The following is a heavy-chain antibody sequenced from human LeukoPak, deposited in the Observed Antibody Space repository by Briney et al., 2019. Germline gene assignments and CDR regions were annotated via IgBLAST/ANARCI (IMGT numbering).Heavy chain of an antibody. V-gene: IGHV1-69*04. CDR3: ARDPLHYYDSSGYYT. CDR1: GGTFSSYA. J-gene: IGHJ4*02. Sequence: ASVTVSCKASGGTFSSYAISWVRQAPGQGLGWMGRIIPILGIANYAQKFQGRVTITADKSTSTAYMELSSLSSEDTAVYYCARDPLHYYDSSGYYTWGQGTLVTVSS. CDR2: IIPILGIA. D-gene: IGHD3-22*01.